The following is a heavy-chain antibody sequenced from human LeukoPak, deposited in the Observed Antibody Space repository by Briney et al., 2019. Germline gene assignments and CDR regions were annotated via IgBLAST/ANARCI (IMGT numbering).Heavy chain of an antibody. V-gene: IGHV3-30-3*01. CDR3: ARAPSHSSGYYLPY. J-gene: IGHJ4*02. CDR2: ISYDENNK. D-gene: IGHD3-22*01. Sequence: GGSLRLSCAASGFTFNNYSMHWVRQAPGKGLEWVAVISYDENNKFYADFVRGRFTISRDNSNNTLYLQMDSLRAEDTAVYYCARAPSHSSGYYLPYWGQGTLLTVSS. CDR1: GFTFNNYS.